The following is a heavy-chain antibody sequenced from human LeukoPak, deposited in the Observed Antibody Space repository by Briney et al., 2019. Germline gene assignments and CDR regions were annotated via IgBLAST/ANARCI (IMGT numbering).Heavy chain of an antibody. V-gene: IGHV3-23*01. D-gene: IGHD3-9*01. J-gene: IGHJ4*02. CDR3: AKDVTILTGYFLDY. CDR2: ISGSGGST. CDR1: GFTFSSYA. Sequence: GGSLRLSCAASGFTFSSYAMSWVRQAPGKGLEWVSAISGSGGSTYYADSVKGRFTISRDNSKYTLYLQMNSLRAEDTAVYYCAKDVTILTGYFLDYWGQGTLVTVPS.